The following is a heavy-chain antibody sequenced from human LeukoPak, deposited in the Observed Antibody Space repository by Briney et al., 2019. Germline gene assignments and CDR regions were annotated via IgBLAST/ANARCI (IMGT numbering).Heavy chain of an antibody. CDR3: ARIRATGYCSSTSCYLGGYYYYYMDV. D-gene: IGHD2-2*03. V-gene: IGHV2-70*11. CDR2: IDWDDDK. J-gene: IGHJ6*03. CDR1: GFSLSTSGMC. Sequence: SGPALVKPTQTLTLTCTFSGFSLSTSGMCVSWIRQPPGKALEWLARIDWDDDKYYSTSLKTRLTISKDTSENQVVLTMTNMDPVDTATYYCARIRATGYCSSTSCYLGGYYYYYMDVWGKGTTVTVSS.